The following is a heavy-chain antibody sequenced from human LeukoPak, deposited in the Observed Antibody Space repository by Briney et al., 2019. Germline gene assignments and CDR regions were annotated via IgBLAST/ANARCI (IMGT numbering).Heavy chain of an antibody. J-gene: IGHJ6*02. V-gene: IGHV4-34*01. Sequence: PSETLSLTCAVYGGSFSGYYWSWIRQPPGKGLEWIGEINYSGSTNYNPSLKSRGNISVDTSKNQFSLKLSSVTAADTAVYYCARGLMGYCSSTSCYRWYYYYGMDVWGQGTTVTVSS. CDR2: INYSGST. CDR1: GGSFSGYY. CDR3: ARGLMGYCSSTSCYRWYYYYGMDV. D-gene: IGHD2-2*02.